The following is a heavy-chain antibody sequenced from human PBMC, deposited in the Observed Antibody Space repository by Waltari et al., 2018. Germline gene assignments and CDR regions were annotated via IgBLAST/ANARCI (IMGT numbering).Heavy chain of an antibody. CDR1: W. D-gene: IGHD2-15*01. Sequence: WWSWVRQPPGRGLQCIGQILPTGATNYNPSRESRVTISIDTSKNQVSLKVTSASAADTAVYYCASDRGRGLYLDSWGQGTLVTVSP. V-gene: IGHV4-4*02. CDR3: ASDRGRGLYLDS. CDR2: ILPTGAT. J-gene: IGHJ4*02.